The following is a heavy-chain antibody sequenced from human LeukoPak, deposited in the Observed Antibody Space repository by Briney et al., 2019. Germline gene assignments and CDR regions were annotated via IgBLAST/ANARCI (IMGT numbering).Heavy chain of an antibody. D-gene: IGHD1/OR15-1a*01. J-gene: IGHJ4*02. Sequence: GGSLRLSCAASGFTFSSYSMNWVRQAPGKGLEWVSVIYSGGSTYYADSVKGRFTLSRDNSKNTLYLQMNSLRAEDTAVYYCARAKFKEAATTDCWGQGTLVTVSS. CDR3: ARAKFKEAATTDC. CDR2: IYSGGST. CDR1: GFTFSSYS. V-gene: IGHV3-66*01.